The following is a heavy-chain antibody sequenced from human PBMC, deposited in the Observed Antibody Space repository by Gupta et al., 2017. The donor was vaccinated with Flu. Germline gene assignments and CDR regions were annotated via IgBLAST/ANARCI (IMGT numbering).Heavy chain of an antibody. CDR3: ASTAGYYDSSGYLDY. V-gene: IGHV3-30*03. Sequence: QVQLVESGGGVVQPGRSLRLSCAASGFTFSSYGMHWVRQAPGKGLEWVAVISYDGSNKYYADSVKGRFTISRDNSKNTLYLQMNRLRAEDTAVYYCASTAGYYDSSGYLDYWGQGTLVTVSS. J-gene: IGHJ4*02. CDR1: GFTFSSYG. CDR2: ISYDGSNK. D-gene: IGHD3-22*01.